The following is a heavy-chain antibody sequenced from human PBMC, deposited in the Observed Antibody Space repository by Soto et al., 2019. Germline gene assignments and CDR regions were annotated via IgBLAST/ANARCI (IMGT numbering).Heavy chain of an antibody. V-gene: IGHV3-7*01. J-gene: IGHJ6*02. CDR1: GFTFSSFW. Sequence: VGSMRLSSAAAGFTFSSFWMSWVRQAQGKGREWVAKIKQDGSEKYYLHSMTGRLTISRDTAKNPLYLQMNSLRAEDTAVYYCARDRYSYYDFWSGSLPYYYYGMDVWGQGTTVTVSS. CDR3: ARDRYSYYDFWSGSLPYYYYGMDV. CDR2: IKQDGSEK. D-gene: IGHD3-3*01.